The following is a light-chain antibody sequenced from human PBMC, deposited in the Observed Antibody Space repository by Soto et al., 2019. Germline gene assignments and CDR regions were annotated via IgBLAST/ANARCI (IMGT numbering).Light chain of an antibody. CDR2: DAS. Sequence: DIQMTQSPSTLSGSVGDRVTITCRASQSFSGTLAWYQQKPRKAPKLLIYDASSLERGVASRFSGSGSGTEFTLTISSLQPDDFATYYCQQYDNYSRTFGQGTKVDIK. J-gene: IGKJ1*01. CDR1: QSFSGT. V-gene: IGKV1-5*01. CDR3: QQYDNYSRT.